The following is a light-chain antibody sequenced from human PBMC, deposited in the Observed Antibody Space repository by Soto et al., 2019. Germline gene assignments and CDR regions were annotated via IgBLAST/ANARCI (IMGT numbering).Light chain of an antibody. CDR1: QSVSSSY. Sequence: EIVLTQSPGTLSLSPGERATLSCRASQSVSSSYLAWYQQKPGQAPRLLIYGASSRATGIPDRFSGSGSGTDLTITISRLEPEDFAVYYCQQYGSSPLTFGPGTKVDIK. V-gene: IGKV3-20*01. CDR2: GAS. J-gene: IGKJ3*01. CDR3: QQYGSSPLT.